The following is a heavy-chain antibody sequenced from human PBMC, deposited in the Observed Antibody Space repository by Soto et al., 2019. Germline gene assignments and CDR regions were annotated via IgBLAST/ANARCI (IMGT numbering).Heavy chain of an antibody. CDR3: ARVGGVAARTFDY. D-gene: IGHD3-16*01. CDR1: GGSISPFY. J-gene: IGHJ4*02. CDR2: LYYSDNT. V-gene: IGHV4-59*01. Sequence: LSLTCTVSGGSISPFYWSWVRQPPGKGLEWIGYLYYSDNTNYNPSLKSRVTISVDASKNQVSLRLTSVTAADTAVYYCARVGGVAARTFDYWGQGTVVTVSS.